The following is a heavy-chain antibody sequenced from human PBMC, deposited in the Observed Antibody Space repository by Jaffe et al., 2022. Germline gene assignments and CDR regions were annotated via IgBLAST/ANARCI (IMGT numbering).Heavy chain of an antibody. CDR1: GFTFSSYA. CDR2: ISGSGGST. V-gene: IGHV3-23*01. Sequence: EVQLLESGGGLVQPGGSLRLSCAASGFTFSSYAMSWVRQAPGKGLEWVSAISGSGGSTYYADSVKGRFTISRDNSKNTLYLQMNSLRAEDTAVYYCAKEGVGYCSSTSCSEDAFDIWGQGTMVTVSS. CDR3: AKEGVGYCSSTSCSEDAFDI. J-gene: IGHJ3*02. D-gene: IGHD2-2*01.